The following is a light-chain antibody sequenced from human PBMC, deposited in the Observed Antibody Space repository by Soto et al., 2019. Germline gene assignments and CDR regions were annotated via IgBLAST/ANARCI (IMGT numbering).Light chain of an antibody. J-gene: IGKJ4*01. V-gene: IGKV3-15*01. CDR3: QQYKNWLALT. CDR2: GVS. CDR1: QRLSSN. Sequence: IVMPKYPATLSVSPGERATRSRRASQRLSSNLAWYQQKPVQAPRLLIYGVSTRATGVPARFSGSGSGTEFTLTISSLQSEDSAVYYCQQYKNWLALTFGGGTKVDIK.